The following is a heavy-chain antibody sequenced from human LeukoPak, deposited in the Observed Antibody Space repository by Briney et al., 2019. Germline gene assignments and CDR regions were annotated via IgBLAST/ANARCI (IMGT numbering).Heavy chain of an antibody. CDR3: ARGRSRKCFGEPKEDYFDY. Sequence: ASVKVSCRASGYTFTSYGISWVRQAPGQGLEWMGWISAYNGNTNYAQKLQGRVTMTTDTSTSTAYMELRSLRSDDTAVYYCARGRSRKCFGEPKEDYFDYWGQGTLVTVSS. CDR2: ISAYNGNT. V-gene: IGHV1-18*01. CDR1: GYTFTSYG. D-gene: IGHD3-10*01. J-gene: IGHJ4*02.